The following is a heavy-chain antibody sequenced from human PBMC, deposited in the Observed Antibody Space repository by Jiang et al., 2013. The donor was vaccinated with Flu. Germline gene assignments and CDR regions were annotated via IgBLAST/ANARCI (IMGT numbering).Heavy chain of an antibody. Sequence: EVKKPGASVKVSCKAYWFTPFTSYGISWVRQAPGQGLEWMGWISAYNGNTNYAQKLQGRVTMTTDTSTSTAYMELRSLRSDDTAVYYCARDGYSGYDYYYYYGMDVWGQGTTVTVSS. J-gene: IGHJ6*02. CDR3: ARDGYSGYDYYYYYGMDV. CDR1: FTPFTSYG. CDR2: ISAYNGNT. D-gene: IGHD5-12*01. V-gene: IGHV1-18*01.